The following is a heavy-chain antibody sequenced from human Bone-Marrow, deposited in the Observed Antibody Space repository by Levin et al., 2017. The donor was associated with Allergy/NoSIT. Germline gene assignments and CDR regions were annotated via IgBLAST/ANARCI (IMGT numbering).Heavy chain of an antibody. V-gene: IGHV3-11*01. CDR1: GFTFSSYY. CDR2: ISTSGGTI. CDR3: ARNVFFDK. J-gene: IGHJ4*02. D-gene: IGHD5/OR15-5a*01. Sequence: GGSLRLSCTASGFTFSSYYMTWIRQAPGKGLEWLSYISTSGGTINYADSVRGRFTVSRDNAKNSLYLQMNSLGVEDTAVYYCARNVFFDKWGQGTLVTVSS.